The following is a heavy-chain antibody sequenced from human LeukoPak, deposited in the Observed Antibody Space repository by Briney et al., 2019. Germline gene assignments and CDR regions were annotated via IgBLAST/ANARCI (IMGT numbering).Heavy chain of an antibody. V-gene: IGHV3-21*01. J-gene: IGHJ4*02. Sequence: PGGSLRLSCAASGFTFSSYEMNWVRQAPGKGLEWVSSISSSSSYIYYADSVKGRFTISRDNAKNSLYLQMNSLRAEDTAVYYCARDSDYYGSGSYYYWGQGTLVTVSS. CDR2: ISSSSSYI. CDR1: GFTFSSYE. CDR3: ARDSDYYGSGSYYY. D-gene: IGHD3-10*01.